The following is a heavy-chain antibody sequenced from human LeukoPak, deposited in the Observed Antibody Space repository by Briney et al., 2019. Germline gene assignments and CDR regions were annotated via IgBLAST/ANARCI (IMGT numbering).Heavy chain of an antibody. D-gene: IGHD5-24*01. CDR1: GFTFSNYW. CDR3: ARCVGWLQSNYYYYLMDV. J-gene: IGHJ6*02. V-gene: IGHV3-74*01. Sequence: GGSLRLSCAASGFTFSNYWMHWVRQAPGKGLVWVSRINSDGSSASYADSVKGRFTISRDNAKHTLYLQMNSLRAEDTAVYYCARCVGWLQSNYYYYLMDVWGQGTTVTVSS. CDR2: INSDGSSA.